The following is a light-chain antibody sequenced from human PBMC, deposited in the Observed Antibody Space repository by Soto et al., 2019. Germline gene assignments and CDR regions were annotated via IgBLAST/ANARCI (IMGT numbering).Light chain of an antibody. V-gene: IGKV1-5*03. CDR3: KQYSNYWT. CDR2: KAS. CDR1: QSISSW. Sequence: DIQMTQSPSTLSASVGDRVTITCRASQSISSWLAWYQQKPGKAPKLLIYKASSLESGVPSRFTGSGSGTEFTLTITSLQPDDFATYYCKQYSNYWTFGQGTKVEIK. J-gene: IGKJ1*01.